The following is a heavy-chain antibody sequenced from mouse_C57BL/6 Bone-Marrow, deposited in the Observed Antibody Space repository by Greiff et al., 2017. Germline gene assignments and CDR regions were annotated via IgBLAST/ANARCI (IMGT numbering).Heavy chain of an antibody. CDR2: IYPGSGRT. J-gene: IGHJ1*03. CDR3: ARAVTTVVSNFDV. Sequence: QVNVKQPGAELVKPGASVKMSCKASGYTFTSYWITWVKQRPGQGLEWIGDIYPGSGRTNYNEKFKSKATLTVDTSSSTAYMQLSSLTSEDSAVYYCARAVTTVVSNFDVWGTGTTVTVSS. V-gene: IGHV1-55*01. CDR1: GYTFTSYW. D-gene: IGHD1-1*01.